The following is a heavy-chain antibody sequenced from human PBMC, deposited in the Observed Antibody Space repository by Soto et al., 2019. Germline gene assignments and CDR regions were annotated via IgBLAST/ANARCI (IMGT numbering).Heavy chain of an antibody. J-gene: IGHJ4*02. CDR2: IYHSGST. D-gene: IGHD3-22*01. Sequence: SETLSLTCAVSGGSISSSNWWSWVRQPPGKGLEWIGEIYHSGSTNYNPSLKSRVTISVDKSKNQFSLKLSSVTAADTAVYYCARDGGGYYDSSGYYANYYFDYWGQGTLVTVSS. CDR1: GGSISSSNW. V-gene: IGHV4-4*02. CDR3: ARDGGGYYDSSGYYANYYFDY.